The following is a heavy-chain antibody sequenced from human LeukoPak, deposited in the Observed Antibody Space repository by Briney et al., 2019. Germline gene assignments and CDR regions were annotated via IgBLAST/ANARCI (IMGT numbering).Heavy chain of an antibody. J-gene: IGHJ4*02. Sequence: GGSLRLSCAASGFTVSNYYMTWVRQGPGKGLEWVSLIDNGGGAHYTDSVKGRFTISRDNFQNTLFLQMNSLRAEDTAVYYCARDLNYWGQGTLVTVSS. CDR1: GFTVSNYY. V-gene: IGHV3-66*01. CDR3: ARDLNY. CDR2: IDNGGGA.